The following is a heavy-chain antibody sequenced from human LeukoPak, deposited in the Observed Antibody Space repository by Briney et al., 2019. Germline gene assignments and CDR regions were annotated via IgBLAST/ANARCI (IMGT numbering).Heavy chain of an antibody. V-gene: IGHV3-23*05. CDR3: ANEIRPNDY. J-gene: IGHJ4*02. D-gene: IGHD4/OR15-4a*01. CDR1: GFTFSSHA. Sequence: GGSVRLSCVVSGFTFSSHAMCWVRQAPGRGLEWVSSIDISGDSASYADSVKGRFTISRDNSKNTLLLQMDSLRAEDSAIYYCANEIRPNDYWGQGTLVTVSS. CDR2: IDISGDSA.